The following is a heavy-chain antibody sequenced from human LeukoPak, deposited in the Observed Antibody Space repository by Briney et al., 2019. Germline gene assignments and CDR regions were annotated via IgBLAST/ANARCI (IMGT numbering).Heavy chain of an antibody. CDR3: ARDAGSMMTSLDY. V-gene: IGHV4-39*07. J-gene: IGHJ4*02. Sequence: SETLSLTCTVSGGSISSTSHHWGWIRQPPGKGLEWIGSIYYRGNTYYNPSLKSRVTISVNTSKNQFSLKLSSVTAADTAVYYCARDAGSMMTSLDYWGQGTLVTVSS. D-gene: IGHD3-22*01. CDR1: GGSISSTSHH. CDR2: IYYRGNT.